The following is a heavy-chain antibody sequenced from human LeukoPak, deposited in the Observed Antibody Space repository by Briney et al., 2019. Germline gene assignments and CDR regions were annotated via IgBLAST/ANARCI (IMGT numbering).Heavy chain of an antibody. CDR1: SYSITNGYY. CDR3: TREGASAAADS. J-gene: IGHJ4*02. Sequence: SDTLSLTCTVSSYSITNGYYWGWIRQPPGKGLEWIGSIYHSGTTYYNPSLKSRVTILIDTSRNQFFLTLSSVAAADTAIYYCTREGASAAADSWGQGALVIVSS. D-gene: IGHD6-13*01. V-gene: IGHV4-38-2*02. CDR2: IYHSGTT.